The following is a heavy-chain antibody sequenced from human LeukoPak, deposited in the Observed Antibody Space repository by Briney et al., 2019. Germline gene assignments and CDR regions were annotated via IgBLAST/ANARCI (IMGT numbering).Heavy chain of an antibody. CDR2: IYYSGST. Sequence: SETLSLTCTVSGGSIGSSSYYWGWIRQPPGKGLEWIGSIYYSGSTYYNPSLKSRVTISVDTSKNQFSLKLSSVTAADTAVYYCARHRAVAGGDNWFDPWGQGTLVTVSS. CDR3: ARHRAVAGGDNWFDP. CDR1: GGSIGSSSYY. J-gene: IGHJ5*02. V-gene: IGHV4-39*01. D-gene: IGHD6-19*01.